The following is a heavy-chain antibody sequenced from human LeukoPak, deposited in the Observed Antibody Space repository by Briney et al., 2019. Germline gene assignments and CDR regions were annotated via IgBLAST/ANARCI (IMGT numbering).Heavy chain of an antibody. CDR3: AKDGGFYCSSTSCSDPDY. J-gene: IGHJ4*02. V-gene: IGHV3-30*02. CDR1: GFTFSSYG. Sequence: GGSLRLSCGASGFTFSSYGMHWVRQAPGKGLEWVAFIRYDGSNKYYADSVKGRFTISRDNSKNTLYLQMNSLRAEDTAVYYCAKDGGFYCSSTSCSDPDYWGQGTLVTVSS. D-gene: IGHD2-2*01. CDR2: IRYDGSNK.